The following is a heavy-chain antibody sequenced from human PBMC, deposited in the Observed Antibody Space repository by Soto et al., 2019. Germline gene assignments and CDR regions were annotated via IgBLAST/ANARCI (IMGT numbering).Heavy chain of an antibody. Sequence: ASVKVSCQASGFTFTSFGIRWVRQDTGQGLEWMXGXXXXNXXXXXXXXLKGRATMPTDTSTSTAYMELRSLRSDDTAVYYCARAGGYSSSWTDYWGQGT. CDR3: ARAGGYSSSWTDY. J-gene: IGHJ4*02. V-gene: IGHV1-18*04. CDR1: GFTFTSFG. D-gene: IGHD6-13*01. CDR2: XXXXNXXX.